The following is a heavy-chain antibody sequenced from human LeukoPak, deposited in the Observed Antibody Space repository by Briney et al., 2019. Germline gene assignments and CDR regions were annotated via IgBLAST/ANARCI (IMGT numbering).Heavy chain of an antibody. J-gene: IGHJ4*02. D-gene: IGHD6-13*01. CDR1: GFTFSTYE. CDR3: ARAPSSSNLLVFDY. Sequence: PGGSLRLSCAASGFTFSTYEMNWVRQAPGKGLEWVSYISSSGSTIYYAGSVKGRFTISRDNAKNSLYLQMNSLRAEDTAVYYCARAPSSSNLLVFDYWGQGTLVTVSS. CDR2: ISSSGSTI. V-gene: IGHV3-48*03.